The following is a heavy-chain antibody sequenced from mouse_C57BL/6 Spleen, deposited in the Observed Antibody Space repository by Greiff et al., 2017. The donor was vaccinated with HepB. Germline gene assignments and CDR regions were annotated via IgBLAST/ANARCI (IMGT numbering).Heavy chain of an antibody. Sequence: QVQLQQSGAELVKPGASVKISCKASGYAFSSYWMNWVKQRHGKGLEWIGQIYPGDGDTNYNGKFKGKATLTADKSSSTAYMQLSSLTSEDSAFYFCARAYGSSSWFAYWGQGTLVTVSA. J-gene: IGHJ3*01. V-gene: IGHV1-80*01. D-gene: IGHD1-1*01. CDR2: IYPGDGDT. CDR3: ARAYGSSSWFAY. CDR1: GYAFSSYW.